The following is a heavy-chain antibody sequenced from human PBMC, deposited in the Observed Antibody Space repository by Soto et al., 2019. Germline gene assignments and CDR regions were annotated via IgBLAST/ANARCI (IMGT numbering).Heavy chain of an antibody. CDR3: ARRKAAAGTFLSFYYYGMDV. Sequence: SETLSLTCAVYGGSFSGYYWSWIRQPPGKGLGWIGEINHSGSTNYNPSLKSRVIISVDTSKNQFSLKLSSVTAVDTAVYYCARRKAAAGTFLSFYYYGMDVWGRGTTVTVSS. D-gene: IGHD6-13*01. J-gene: IGHJ6*02. V-gene: IGHV4-34*01. CDR2: INHSGST. CDR1: GGSFSGYY.